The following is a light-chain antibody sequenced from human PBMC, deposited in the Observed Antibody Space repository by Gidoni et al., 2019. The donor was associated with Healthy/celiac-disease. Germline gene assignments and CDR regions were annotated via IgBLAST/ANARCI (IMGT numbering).Light chain of an antibody. Sequence: DIQMTQPPSPPSASVGDRVTITCLASQSISSWLAWYQQKPGKAPKLLIYDASSFETGVPSRFSGSGSGTEFTLTISSLQPDDFATYYCQQYNSYPYTFGQGTKLEIK. CDR3: QQYNSYPYT. CDR2: DAS. V-gene: IGKV1-5*01. CDR1: QSISSW. J-gene: IGKJ2*01.